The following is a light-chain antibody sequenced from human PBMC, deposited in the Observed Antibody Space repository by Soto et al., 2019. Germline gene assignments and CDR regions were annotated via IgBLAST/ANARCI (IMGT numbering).Light chain of an antibody. CDR1: QSISSW. J-gene: IGKJ1*01. CDR3: QHCNSYSEA. Sequence: IQMTQSPSPLSASVGDRVTITCRASQSISSWLAWYQQKPGKAPKLLIYKASTLKSGVPSRFSGSGSGTEFTLTISSLQPDDFATYYCQHCNSYSEAFGQGTKVDIK. CDR2: KAS. V-gene: IGKV1-5*03.